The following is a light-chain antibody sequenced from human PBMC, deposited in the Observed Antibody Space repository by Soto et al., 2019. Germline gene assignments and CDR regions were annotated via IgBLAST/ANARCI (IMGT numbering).Light chain of an antibody. V-gene: IGKV3-15*01. CDR1: QSVSSN. CDR2: GAS. J-gene: IGKJ4*01. CDR3: QQYNNWPPLT. Sequence: EIVMTQSPATLSVSPGERATLSCRASQSVSSNLAWYQQKPGQAPRLLIYGASTRATGIPARFSGSGSGTEVTPTIIRLQSEDFAVYYCQQYNNWPPLTFGGGTKVEIK.